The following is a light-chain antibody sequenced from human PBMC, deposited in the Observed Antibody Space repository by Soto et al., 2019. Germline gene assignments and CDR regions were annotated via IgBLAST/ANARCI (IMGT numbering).Light chain of an antibody. J-gene: IGKJ5*01. CDR2: AAS. CDR1: QGISNY. Sequence: DIQMTQSPSSLSSSVRERFTITCGASQGISNYLAWYQQKPGKVPKLLIYAASTLQSGVPSRFSGSGSGTDFTLTISSLQPEDVATYYCQKYNSAPLTFGGGTRLE. V-gene: IGKV1-27*01. CDR3: QKYNSAPLT.